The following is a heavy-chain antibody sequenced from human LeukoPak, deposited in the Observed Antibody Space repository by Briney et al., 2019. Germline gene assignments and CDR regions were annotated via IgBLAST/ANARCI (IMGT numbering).Heavy chain of an antibody. J-gene: IGHJ6*02. CDR2: IYYSGST. Sequence: KPSETLSLTCTVSGGSISSGGYYWSWIRQHPGKGLEWIGYIYYSGSTYYNPSLKSRVTISVDTSKNQFSLKLSSVTAADTAVYYCARAPYYDSSGPYYYYGMDVWGQGTTVTVSS. CDR1: GGSISSGGYY. D-gene: IGHD3-22*01. V-gene: IGHV4-31*03. CDR3: ARAPYYDSSGPYYYYGMDV.